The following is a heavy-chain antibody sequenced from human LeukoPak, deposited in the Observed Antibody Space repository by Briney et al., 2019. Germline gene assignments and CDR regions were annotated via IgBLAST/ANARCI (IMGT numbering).Heavy chain of an antibody. D-gene: IGHD3-22*01. CDR3: ASQYYYDSSGYRS. Sequence: SETLSLTCTVSGGSISSYYWSWIRQPAGKGLEWIGRIYTSGSTNYNPSLKSRVTISVDKSKNQFSLKLSSVTAADTAVYYGASQYYYDSSGYRSXGQGTLVTVSS. CDR2: IYTSGST. CDR1: GGSISSYY. V-gene: IGHV4-4*07. J-gene: IGHJ5*02.